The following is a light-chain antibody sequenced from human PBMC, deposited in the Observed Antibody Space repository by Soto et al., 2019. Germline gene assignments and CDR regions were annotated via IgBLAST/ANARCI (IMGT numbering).Light chain of an antibody. Sequence: QAVVTQEASLTVSPGGTVTITCGASTGAVTSGHYPYWYQQKPGQAPRTLIYDTSNKHSWTPARFSGSLLGGKAALTLSGAQPEDEAEYYCLLSYSGAKVFGTGTKVTVL. J-gene: IGLJ1*01. CDR1: TGAVTSGHY. CDR3: LLSYSGAKV. CDR2: DTS. V-gene: IGLV7-46*01.